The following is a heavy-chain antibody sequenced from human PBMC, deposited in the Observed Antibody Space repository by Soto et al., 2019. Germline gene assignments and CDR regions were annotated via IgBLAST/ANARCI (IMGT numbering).Heavy chain of an antibody. CDR3: APGVSVTAALES. V-gene: IGHV3-23*01. Sequence: GGSLRLSCSASGFAFASYAMSWVRQAPGKGLDWVSTMSATGSSIYYAESVKGRFTISRDNSKNTLYLQIDSVTVEDTALYYCAPGVSVTAALESWGQGTLVTVSS. J-gene: IGHJ4*02. CDR2: MSATGSSI. D-gene: IGHD2-21*02. CDR1: GFAFASYA.